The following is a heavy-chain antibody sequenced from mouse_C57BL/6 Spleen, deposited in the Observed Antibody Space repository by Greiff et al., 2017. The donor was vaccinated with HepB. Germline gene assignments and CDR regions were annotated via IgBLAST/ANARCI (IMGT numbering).Heavy chain of an antibody. Sequence: QVQLQQSGAELARPGASVKLSCKASGYTFTSYTMHWVKQRPVQGLEWIGYINPSTGDTTYNQKFKDKATLTADKSSSTAYMQLGSLTSEDSAVYYGARSAGNYYAMDYWGQGTSFPVSS. CDR1: GYTFTSYT. V-gene: IGHV1-4*01. J-gene: IGHJ4*01. CDR3: ARSAGNYYAMDY. CDR2: INPSTGDT. D-gene: IGHD6-1*01.